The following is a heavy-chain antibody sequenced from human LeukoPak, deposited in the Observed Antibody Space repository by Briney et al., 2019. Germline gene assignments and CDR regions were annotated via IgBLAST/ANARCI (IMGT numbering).Heavy chain of an antibody. CDR1: GFPFSGYW. D-gene: IGHD3-10*01. CDR2: IKQDGSEK. Sequence: GGSLRLSCAASGFPFSGYWMSWLRQAPGKGLEWVANIKQDGSEKYYVDSVKGRFTISRDNAKNSLYLQMNSLRVEDTAVYYCAKVAKYYSGSETYYFFEHWGQGTPVTASS. J-gene: IGHJ4*02. V-gene: IGHV3-7*01. CDR3: AKVAKYYSGSETYYFFEH.